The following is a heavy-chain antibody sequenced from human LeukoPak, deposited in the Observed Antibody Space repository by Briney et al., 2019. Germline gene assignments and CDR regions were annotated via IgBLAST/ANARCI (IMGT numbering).Heavy chain of an antibody. CDR3: ARGSRLFPDY. J-gene: IGHJ4*02. Sequence: PSETLSLTCTVSGYSISSGYYWGWIRQPPGKGLEWIGSIYHSGSTYYNPSLKSRVTISVDTSKNQFSLKLSSVTAADTAVYYCARGSRLFPDYWGQGTLVTVSS. CDR1: GYSISSGYY. V-gene: IGHV4-38-2*02. CDR2: IYHSGST. D-gene: IGHD3-22*01.